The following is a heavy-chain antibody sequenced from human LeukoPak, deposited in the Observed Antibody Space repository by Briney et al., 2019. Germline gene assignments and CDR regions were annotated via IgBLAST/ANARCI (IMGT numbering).Heavy chain of an antibody. D-gene: IGHD1-26*01. CDR1: GYSISSGYY. V-gene: IGHV4-38-2*02. CDR2: IYHSGST. CDR3: ARRANSGSTEGAFDI. Sequence: PSETLSLTCTVSGYSISSGYYWGWIRQPPGKGLEWFGSIYHSGSTYYNPSLKSRVTISVDTSKNQFSLKLNSVTAADTAVYYCARRANSGSTEGAFDIWGQGTMVTVSS. J-gene: IGHJ3*02.